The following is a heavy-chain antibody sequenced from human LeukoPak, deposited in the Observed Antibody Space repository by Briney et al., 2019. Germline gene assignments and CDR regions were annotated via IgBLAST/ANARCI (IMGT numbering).Heavy chain of an antibody. CDR1: GGSISSYY. J-gene: IGHJ5*02. Sequence: PSETLSLTCTVSGGSISSYYWSWIRQPPGKGLEWIGYIHYSGSTNYNPSLKSRVTTSVDTSKNQFSLNLSSVTAADTAVYYCAREVYDSSGYYLGIDPWGQGTLVTVSS. CDR3: AREVYDSSGYYLGIDP. D-gene: IGHD3-22*01. V-gene: IGHV4-59*01. CDR2: IHYSGST.